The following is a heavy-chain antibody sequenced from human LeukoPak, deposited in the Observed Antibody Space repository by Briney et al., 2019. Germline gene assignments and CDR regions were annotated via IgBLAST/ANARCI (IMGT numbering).Heavy chain of an antibody. V-gene: IGHV3-33*05. CDR1: GFSISSYG. D-gene: IGHD3-16*02. J-gene: IGHJ4*02. CDR3: AKVERLRLGELSSLHFDY. Sequence: PGGSLRLSCAASGFSISSYGMHWVRQAPGKGLEWVAVISYDGSNKYYADSVKGRFTISRDNSKNTLYLQMNSLRAEDTAVYYCAKVERLRLGELSSLHFDYWGQGTLVTVSS. CDR2: ISYDGSNK.